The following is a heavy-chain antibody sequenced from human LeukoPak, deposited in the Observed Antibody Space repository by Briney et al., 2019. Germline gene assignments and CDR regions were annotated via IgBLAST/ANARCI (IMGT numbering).Heavy chain of an antibody. CDR3: ASEVGRSQGAFDI. J-gene: IGHJ3*02. D-gene: IGHD1-26*01. V-gene: IGHV3-21*01. Sequence: AGGSLRLSRAASGFTFSSYSMNWVRQAPGKGLEWVSSISSSSSNIYYADPVKGGSTISRDDAKKSLFLQINSLRAEDTAVYYCASEVGRSQGAFDIWGQGTMITVSS. CDR1: GFTFSSYS. CDR2: ISSSSSNI.